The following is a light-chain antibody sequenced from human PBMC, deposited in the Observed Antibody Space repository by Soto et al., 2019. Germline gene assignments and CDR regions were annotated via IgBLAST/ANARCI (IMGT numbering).Light chain of an antibody. CDR2: EVS. CDR3: CSYAGSSTVV. Sequence: QSALTKPASVSGSPGQSITISCTGTSSDVGSYNLVSWYQQHPGKAPKLMIYEVSKRPSGVSDRFSGSKSGNTASLTISGLQAEDEDDDYCCSYAGSSTVVFGGGTKLTVL. J-gene: IGLJ2*01. V-gene: IGLV2-23*02. CDR1: SSDVGSYNL.